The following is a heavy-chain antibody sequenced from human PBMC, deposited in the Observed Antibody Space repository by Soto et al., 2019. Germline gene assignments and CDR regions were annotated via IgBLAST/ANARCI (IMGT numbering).Heavy chain of an antibody. D-gene: IGHD3-22*01. CDR1: GFTFSSYW. CDR2: INGDGLTT. J-gene: IGHJ4*02. CDR3: ARANNYDSQ. V-gene: IGHV3-74*01. Sequence: GGSLRLSCAASGFTFSSYWMNWVRQAPGKGLVWVSRINGDGLTTSYADSVRGRFTISRDNAKNTLYLQMNSLRPEDTAVYFCARANNYDSQWGQGTLVTVSS.